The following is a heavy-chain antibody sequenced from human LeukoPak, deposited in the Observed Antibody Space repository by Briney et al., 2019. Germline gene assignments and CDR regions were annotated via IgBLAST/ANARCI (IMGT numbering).Heavy chain of an antibody. D-gene: IGHD3-9*01. CDR1: GGSISGDY. CDR2: IYTSGST. CDR3: ARGGARDYDILTGYYFRPFDY. V-gene: IGHV4-4*07. J-gene: IGHJ4*02. Sequence: SETLSLTCTVSGGSISGDYWSWIRQPAGTGLEWIGRIYTSGSTIYNPSLKSRVTMSVDTSKNQFSLRLNSVTAADTAVYYCARGGARDYDILTGYYFRPFDYWGQGTLVTVSS.